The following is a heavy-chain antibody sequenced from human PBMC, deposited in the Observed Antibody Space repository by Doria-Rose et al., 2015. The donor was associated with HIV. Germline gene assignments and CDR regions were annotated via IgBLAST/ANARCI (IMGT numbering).Heavy chain of an antibody. CDR3: IGERNYIWLDP. CDR1: GYPFTSYD. V-gene: IGHV1-8*01. J-gene: IGHJ5*02. Sequence: QVQLVQSGAEVKKPGASVKVSCKGSGYPFTSYDINWVRQATGQGLEWMGWMNPNSGNTGYAQKFQVRVTMTRNTSISTAYMELSSLRSEDTAVYYCIGERNYIWLDPWGQGTLVTVSS. D-gene: IGHD1-7*01. CDR2: MNPNSGNT.